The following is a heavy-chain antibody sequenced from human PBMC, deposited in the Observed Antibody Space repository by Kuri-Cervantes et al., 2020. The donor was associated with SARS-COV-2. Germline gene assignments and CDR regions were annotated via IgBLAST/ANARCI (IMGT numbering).Heavy chain of an antibody. D-gene: IGHD2-8*02. J-gene: IGHJ4*02. V-gene: IGHV3-21*01. CDR2: ISSSSSYI. CDR3: ARTSTWSIYFDY. Sequence: GGSLRLSCAASGFTFSSYSMNWVRQAPGKGLEWVSSISSSSSYIYYADSVKGRFTISRDNAKNSLYLQMNSLRAEDTAVYYCARTSTWSIYFDYWGQGTLVTVSS. CDR1: GFTFSSYS.